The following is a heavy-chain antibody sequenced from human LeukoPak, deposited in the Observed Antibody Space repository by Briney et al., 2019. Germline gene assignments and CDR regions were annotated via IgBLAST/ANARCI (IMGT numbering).Heavy chain of an antibody. J-gene: IGHJ6*02. Sequence: SGRSLRLSCAASGFTFSSYAMHWVRQAPGKGLEWVAVISYDGSNKYYADSVKGRFTISRDNSKNTLYLQMNSLRAEDTAVYYCARDRYSSSWYSSYYYYYGMDAWGQGTTVTVSS. V-gene: IGHV3-30-3*01. CDR1: GFTFSSYA. CDR2: ISYDGSNK. D-gene: IGHD6-13*01. CDR3: ARDRYSSSWYSSYYYYYGMDA.